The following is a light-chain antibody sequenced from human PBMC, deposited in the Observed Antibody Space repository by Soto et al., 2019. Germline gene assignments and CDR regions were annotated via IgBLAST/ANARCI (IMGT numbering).Light chain of an antibody. J-gene: IGKJ5*01. CDR3: QQRKYWPPIT. V-gene: IGKV3-11*01. CDR1: QSVDIF. Sequence: ETVLTQSPATLSLSPGERATLSCRASQSVDIFLAWYQQKPGQAPRLLIYDASNRASGIPARFRGSGSGTDFTLTISRLEPEDFAVYYCQQRKYWPPITFGQGTRLDIK. CDR2: DAS.